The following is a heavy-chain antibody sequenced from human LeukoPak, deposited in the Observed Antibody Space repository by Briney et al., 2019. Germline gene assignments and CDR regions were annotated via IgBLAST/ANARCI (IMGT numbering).Heavy chain of an antibody. CDR1: GFTFSSYW. CDR2: INSDGSST. V-gene: IGHV3-74*01. J-gene: IGHJ4*02. Sequence: QSGGSLRLSCAASGFTFSSYWMHWVRQAPGKGLVWVSRINSDGSSTSYADSVKGRFTISRDNAKNTLYLQMNSLRAEDTAVYYCARVELSGYPFDYWGQGTLVTVSS. CDR3: ARVELSGYPFDY. D-gene: IGHD6-25*01.